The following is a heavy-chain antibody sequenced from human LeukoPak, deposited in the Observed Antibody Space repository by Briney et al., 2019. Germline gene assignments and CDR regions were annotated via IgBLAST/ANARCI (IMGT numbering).Heavy chain of an antibody. D-gene: IGHD6-25*01. Sequence: GGSLRLSCAASGFTFSSYWMHWVRQAPGKGLVWVLRINSDGSSTSYADSVKGRFTISRDNAKDTLYLQMNSLRAEDTAVYYCARLGSQGGVAALDYWGQGTLVTVSS. V-gene: IGHV3-74*01. CDR2: INSDGSST. CDR1: GFTFSSYW. CDR3: ARLGSQGGVAALDY. J-gene: IGHJ4*02.